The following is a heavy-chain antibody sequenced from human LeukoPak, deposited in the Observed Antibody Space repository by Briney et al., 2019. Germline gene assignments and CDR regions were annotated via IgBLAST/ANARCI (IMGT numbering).Heavy chain of an antibody. J-gene: IGHJ4*02. CDR1: GYTFTSYA. V-gene: IGHV1-3*01. D-gene: IGHD1-26*01. CDR3: ASGIGYTEGDFDY. CDR2: INAGNGNT. Sequence: ASVKVSCKASGYTFTSYAMQWVRQAPGQRLEWMGWINAGNGNTKYSQKFQGRVTITRDTSASTAYMELSSLRSEDTAVYYCASGIGYTEGDFDYWGQGTLVTVSS.